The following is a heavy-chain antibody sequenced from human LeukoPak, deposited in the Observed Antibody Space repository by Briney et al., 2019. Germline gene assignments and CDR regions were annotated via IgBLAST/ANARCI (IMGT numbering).Heavy chain of an antibody. J-gene: IGHJ6*03. D-gene: IGHD2-15*01. CDR1: GLTFSDYN. Sequence: GGSLRLSCAASGLTFSDYNMRWIRQAPGKGLEWVSSISRSGSTKYYADSVKGRFTISRDNAKNSLFLQMNSLRAEDTAVYYCTRVLGYCSGGYCYSGDPGYMDVWGQGTMVTISS. V-gene: IGHV3-11*01. CDR3: TRVLGYCSGGYCYSGDPGYMDV. CDR2: ISRSGSTK.